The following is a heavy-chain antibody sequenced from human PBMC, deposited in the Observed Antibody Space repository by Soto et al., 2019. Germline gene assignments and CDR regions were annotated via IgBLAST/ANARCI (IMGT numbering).Heavy chain of an antibody. D-gene: IGHD2-15*01. Sequence: SETLSLTCAVYGGSFSGYYWSWIRQPPGKGLEWIGEINHSGSTNYNPSLKSRVTISVDTSKNQFSLKLSSVTAADTAVYYCSRGNIVVVVAATHQIYYYYGRDVWGQGTRVTVSS. CDR2: INHSGST. V-gene: IGHV4-34*01. CDR1: GGSFSGYY. J-gene: IGHJ6*02. CDR3: SRGNIVVVVAATHQIYYYYGRDV.